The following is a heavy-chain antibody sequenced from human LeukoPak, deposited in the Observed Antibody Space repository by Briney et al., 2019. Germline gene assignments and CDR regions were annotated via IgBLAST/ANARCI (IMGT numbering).Heavy chain of an antibody. D-gene: IGHD3-22*01. J-gene: IGHJ5*02. CDR1: GGSISSYF. CDR2: IYYSGST. Sequence: SKTLSLTCTVSGGSISSYFWSWIRQSPGKGLEWIGYIYYSGSTNYNPSLRSRVTISVDTSKNQFSLKLSSVTAADTAVYYCARHEGDTSGSYMYNWFDPWGQGTLVTVSS. CDR3: ARHEGDTSGSYMYNWFDP. V-gene: IGHV4-59*08.